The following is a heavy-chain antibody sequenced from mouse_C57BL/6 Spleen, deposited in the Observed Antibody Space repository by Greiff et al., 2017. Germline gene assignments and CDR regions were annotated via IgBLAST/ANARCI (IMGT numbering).Heavy chain of an antibody. CDR2: ISYDGSN. CDR3: GTTVVAHFDY. Sequence: EVQRVESGPGLVKPSQSLSLTCSVTGYSITSGYYWNWIRQFPGNKLEWMGYISYDGSNNYNPSLKNRITITRDTSKNQFFLKCNSVTTEDTATYYCGTTVVAHFDYWGQGTTLTGSS. J-gene: IGHJ2*01. V-gene: IGHV3-6*01. D-gene: IGHD1-1*01. CDR1: GYSITSGYY.